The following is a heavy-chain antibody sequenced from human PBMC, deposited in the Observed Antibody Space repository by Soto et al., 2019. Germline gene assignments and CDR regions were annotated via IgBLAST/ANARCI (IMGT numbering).Heavy chain of an antibody. V-gene: IGHV3-30*18. CDR3: AKEFPVSWLVNDYYGMDV. CDR1: GFTFSSYG. CDR2: ISYDGSNK. J-gene: IGHJ6*02. D-gene: IGHD6-19*01. Sequence: QVQLVESGGGVVQPGRSLRLSCAASGFTFSSYGMHWVRQAPGKGLEWVAVISYDGSNKYYADSVKGRFTISRDNSKNTLYLQMNSLRAEDTAVYYCAKEFPVSWLVNDYYGMDVWGQGTTVTVSS.